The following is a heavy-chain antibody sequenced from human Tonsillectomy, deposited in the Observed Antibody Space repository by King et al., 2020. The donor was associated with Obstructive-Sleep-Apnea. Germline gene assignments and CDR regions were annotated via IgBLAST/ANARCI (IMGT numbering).Heavy chain of an antibody. D-gene: IGHD3-3*01. CDR1: GGSISSSSYY. CDR2: IYYSGST. V-gene: IGHV4-39*07. CDR3: ARAEGGALFFGVRTFGWFDP. Sequence: LQLQESGPGLVKPSETLSLTCTVSGGSISSSSYYWGWIRQPPGKGLEWIGSIYYSGSTYYNPSLKSRVTISIDTCKNQFSLKLTSVTAADTAVYYCARAEGGALFFGVRTFGWFDPWGQGTLVTVSS. J-gene: IGHJ5*02.